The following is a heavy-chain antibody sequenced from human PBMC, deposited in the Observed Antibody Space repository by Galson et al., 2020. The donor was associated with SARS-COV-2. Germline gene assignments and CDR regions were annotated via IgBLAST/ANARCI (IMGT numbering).Heavy chain of an antibody. D-gene: IGHD6-19*01. V-gene: IGHV4-34*01. CDR2: INHSGST. CDR3: ARDEQWLVTGMDV. J-gene: IGHJ6*02. Sequence: SETLSLTCAVYGGSFSGYYWSWIRQPPGKGLEWIGEINHSGSTNYNPSLKSRVTISVDTSKNQFSLKLSSVTAADTALYYCARDEQWLVTGMDVWGQGTTVTVSS. CDR1: GGSFSGYY.